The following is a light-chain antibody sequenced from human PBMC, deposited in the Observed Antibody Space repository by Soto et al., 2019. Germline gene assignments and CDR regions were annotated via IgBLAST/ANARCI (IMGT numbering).Light chain of an antibody. Sequence: QSALTQPASVSGSPGQSITISCTGPSSDVGGYNYVSWYQQHPGKAPKLMIYDVSNRPSGVSNRFSGSKSGNTASLTISGLQAEDAADDYCSSYTSSSTLVVFGGGTKLTVL. CDR2: DVS. V-gene: IGLV2-14*01. J-gene: IGLJ2*01. CDR1: SSDVGGYNY. CDR3: SSYTSSSTLVV.